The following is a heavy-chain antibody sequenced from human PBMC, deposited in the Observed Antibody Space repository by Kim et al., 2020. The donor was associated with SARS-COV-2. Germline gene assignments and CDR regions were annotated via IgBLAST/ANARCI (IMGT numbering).Heavy chain of an antibody. CDR3: ATLPGGVVVAATQHYYYGMDV. CDR1: GFTFSSYA. Sequence: GGSLRLSCAASGFTFSSYAMSWVRQAPGKGLEWVSAISGSGGSTYYADSVKGRFTISRDNSKNTLYLQMNSLRAEDTAVYYCATLPGGVVVAATQHYYYGMDVWGQGTTVTVSS. D-gene: IGHD2-15*01. V-gene: IGHV3-23*01. CDR2: ISGSGGST. J-gene: IGHJ6*02.